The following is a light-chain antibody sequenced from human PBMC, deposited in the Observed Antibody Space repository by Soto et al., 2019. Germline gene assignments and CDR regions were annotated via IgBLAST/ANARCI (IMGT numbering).Light chain of an antibody. CDR3: SSYTTGSTLV. CDR1: SSDVGGYNY. CDR2: DIS. V-gene: IGLV2-14*03. Sequence: QSVLTQPASVSGSPGQSITISCTGTSSDVGGYNYVSWYQQYSDKAPKLIIYDISDRPSGVSNRFSGSKSGNTASLTISGLQAEDEADYYCSSYTTGSTLVFGGGTKLTVL. J-gene: IGLJ2*01.